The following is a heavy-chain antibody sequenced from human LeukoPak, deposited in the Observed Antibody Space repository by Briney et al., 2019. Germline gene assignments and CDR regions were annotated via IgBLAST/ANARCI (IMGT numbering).Heavy chain of an antibody. V-gene: IGHV3-23*01. CDR3: AKDGPLLWFGPTDA. D-gene: IGHD3-10*01. Sequence: PGGSLRLSCVASGFTFSTYGMSWARQAPGKGLEWVAAVSSTGSGTYYPDSLKGRFIISRDNSQNTVFLQMNSLRPEDTAFYLCAKDGPLLWFGPTDAWGQGILVTVSS. J-gene: IGHJ5*02. CDR1: GFTFSTYG. CDR2: VSSTGSGT.